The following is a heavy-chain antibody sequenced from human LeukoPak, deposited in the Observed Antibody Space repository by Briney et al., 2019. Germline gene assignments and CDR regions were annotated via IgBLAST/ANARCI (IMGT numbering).Heavy chain of an antibody. CDR1: GYTFTGYY. Sequence: GASVKVSCKASGYTFTGYYMHWVRQAPGQGLEWMGWINPNSGGTNYAQKFQGRVTITADESTSTAYMELSSLRSEDTAVYYCARSPPPFGVVRGVIDYYYYYMDVWGKGTTVTISS. V-gene: IGHV1-2*02. CDR2: INPNSGGT. D-gene: IGHD3-10*01. CDR3: ARSPPPFGVVRGVIDYYYYYMDV. J-gene: IGHJ6*03.